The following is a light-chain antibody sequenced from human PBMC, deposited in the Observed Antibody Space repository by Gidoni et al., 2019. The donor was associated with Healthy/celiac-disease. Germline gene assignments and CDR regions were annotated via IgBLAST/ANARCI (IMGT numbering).Light chain of an antibody. CDR2: DAS. Sequence: DISMTQSPSTLSASVGDRVTITCRASQSISSWLAWYQQKPGKAPKLLIYDASRLESGVPSRFSGSGSGTEFTLTISSLQPDDFATYYCQQYNSYPYTFGQGTKLEIK. CDR1: QSISSW. CDR3: QQYNSYPYT. V-gene: IGKV1-5*01. J-gene: IGKJ2*01.